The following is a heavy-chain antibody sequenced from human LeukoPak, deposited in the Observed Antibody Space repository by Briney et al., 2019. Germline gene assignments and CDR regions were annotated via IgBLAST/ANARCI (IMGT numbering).Heavy chain of an antibody. V-gene: IGHV3-48*01. Sequence: GGSLRLSCAASGFTLSSYSMNWVRQGPGKGLEWVSYISGSSSTIYYADSVKGRFTISRDNSKNTLYLQMNSLRAEDTAVYYCAKEGYSSSSGRRYNWFDPWGQGTLVTVSS. CDR1: GFTLSSYS. D-gene: IGHD6-6*01. J-gene: IGHJ5*02. CDR2: ISGSSSTI. CDR3: AKEGYSSSSGRRYNWFDP.